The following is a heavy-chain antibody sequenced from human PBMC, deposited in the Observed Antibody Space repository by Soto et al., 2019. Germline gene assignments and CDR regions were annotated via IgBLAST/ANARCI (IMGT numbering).Heavy chain of an antibody. J-gene: IGHJ4*02. V-gene: IGHV3-53*01. CDR3: ARSGPDYGDYGHSYPLFDY. CDR2: IYSGGST. D-gene: IGHD4-17*01. CDR1: GFTVSSNY. Sequence: GGSLRLSCAASGFTVSSNYMSWVRQAPGKGLEWVSVIYSGGSTYYADSVKGRFTISRDNSKNTLYLQMNSLRAEDTAVYYCARSGPDYGDYGHSYPLFDYWGQGTLVTVSS.